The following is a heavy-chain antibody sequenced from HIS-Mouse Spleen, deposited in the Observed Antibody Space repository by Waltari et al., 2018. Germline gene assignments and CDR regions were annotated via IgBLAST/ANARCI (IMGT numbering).Heavy chain of an antibody. CDR1: GGSISSSSYH. CDR3: AREIPYSSSWYDWYFDL. D-gene: IGHD6-13*01. J-gene: IGHJ2*01. CDR2: IYYSGST. V-gene: IGHV4-39*07. Sequence: QLQLQESGPRRVKPSETLSLTCTVSGGSISSSSYHWGWLRQPPGKGLEWIGSIYYSGSTYYNPSLKSRVTISVDTSKNQFSLKLSSVTAADTAVYYCAREIPYSSSWYDWYFDLWGRGTLVTVSS.